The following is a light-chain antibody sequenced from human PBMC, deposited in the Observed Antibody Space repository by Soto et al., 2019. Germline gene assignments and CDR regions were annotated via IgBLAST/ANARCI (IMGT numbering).Light chain of an antibody. CDR3: QQYAGSPVT. V-gene: IGKV1-5*03. J-gene: IGKJ4*01. CDR1: QSINNW. Sequence: EIQMTQSPSTLSASGGDRGTITCRASQSINNWMAWYQQKPGEDPKLLIHRASTLVSGVPSRFSGSGSGTEFTLTITSLQPDDSATYYCQQYAGSPVTFGGGTRVQIK. CDR2: RAS.